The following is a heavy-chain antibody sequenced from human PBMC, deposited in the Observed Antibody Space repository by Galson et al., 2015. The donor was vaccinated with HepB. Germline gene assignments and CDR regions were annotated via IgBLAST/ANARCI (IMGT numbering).Heavy chain of an antibody. CDR3: ATERSYVEYGDYGYEAFDT. CDR2: IDPGIGET. Sequence: SVKVSCKVSGSILSELSIHWVRQPPGKGLEWVGRIDPGIGETKYAQRFQGRVTMTEDTSTDTAYMELSSLTSEDTAVYFCATERSYVEYGDYGYEAFDTWGQGTMVTVSS. CDR1: GSILSELS. J-gene: IGHJ3*02. D-gene: IGHD4-17*01. V-gene: IGHV1-24*01.